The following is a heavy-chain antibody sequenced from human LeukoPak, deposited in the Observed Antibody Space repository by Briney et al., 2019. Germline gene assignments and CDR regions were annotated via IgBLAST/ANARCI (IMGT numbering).Heavy chain of an antibody. D-gene: IGHD2-2*01. Sequence: VASVKVSCKASGYTFAKFYIHWVRQAPGQGLEWMGVINPSGGSTSFAQKFQARLTMTRDTSTSTVYMELSGLSSEDTAVYYCAREIVVVPSAMGFDPWGQGTLVTVSS. CDR3: AREIVVVPSAMGFDP. CDR2: INPSGGST. J-gene: IGHJ5*02. V-gene: IGHV1-46*01. CDR1: GYTFAKFY.